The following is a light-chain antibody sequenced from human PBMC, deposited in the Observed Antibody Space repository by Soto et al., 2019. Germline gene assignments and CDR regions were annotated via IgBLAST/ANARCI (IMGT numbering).Light chain of an antibody. CDR2: DAS. CDR3: QQRRDWIT. CDR1: QSVSSY. J-gene: IGKJ5*01. V-gene: IGKV3-11*01. Sequence: EIVLTQSPATLSLSPVERATLSCRASQSVSSYLAWYQQKPGQAPRLLIYDASSRATGIPARFSGSGSGTDFTLTISSLEPEDFAVYYCQQRRDWITFGQGTRLEI.